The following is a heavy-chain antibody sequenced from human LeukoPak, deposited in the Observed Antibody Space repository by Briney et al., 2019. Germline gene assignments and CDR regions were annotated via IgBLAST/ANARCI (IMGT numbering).Heavy chain of an antibody. D-gene: IGHD4-17*01. CDR3: AKSWTVINYFDF. CDR2: INNRGDTT. Sequence: PGGSLRLSCAASGLTFSSYAMTWVRQAPGKGLEWVSSINNRGDTTYYADSVKGRFTVSRDNSNDTLYLQMNSLRADDTAIYYCAKSWTVINYFDFWGQRTLVTVSS. CDR1: GLTFSSYA. V-gene: IGHV3-23*01. J-gene: IGHJ4*02.